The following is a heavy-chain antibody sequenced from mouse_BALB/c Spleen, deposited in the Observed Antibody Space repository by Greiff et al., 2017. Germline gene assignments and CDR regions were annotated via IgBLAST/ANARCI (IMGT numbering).Heavy chain of an antibody. J-gene: IGHJ2*01. V-gene: IGHV1-69*02. CDR3: TRDYGLDY. CDR2: IYPSDSYT. CDR1: GYTFTSYW. D-gene: IGHD1-2*01. Sequence: QVHVKQPGAELVRPGASVKLSCKASGYTFTSYWINWVKQRPGQGLEWIGNIYPSDSYTNYNQKFKDKATLTVDKSSSTAYMQLSSPTSEDSAVYYCTRDYGLDYWGQGTTLTVAS.